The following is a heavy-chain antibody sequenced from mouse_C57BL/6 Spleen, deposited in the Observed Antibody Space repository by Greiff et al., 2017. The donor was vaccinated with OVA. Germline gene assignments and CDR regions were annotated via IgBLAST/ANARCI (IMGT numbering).Heavy chain of an antibody. CDR2: ISYDGSN. J-gene: IGHJ2*01. CDR1: GYSITSGYY. Sequence: DVKLQESGPGLVKPSQSLSLTCSVTGYSITSGYYWNWIRQFPGNKLEWMGYISYDGSNNSNPSLKNRISITRDTSKNQFFLKLNSVTTEDTATYYCAREEVTVDYFDYWGQGTTRTVSS. V-gene: IGHV3-6*01. D-gene: IGHD2-2*01. CDR3: AREEVTVDYFDY.